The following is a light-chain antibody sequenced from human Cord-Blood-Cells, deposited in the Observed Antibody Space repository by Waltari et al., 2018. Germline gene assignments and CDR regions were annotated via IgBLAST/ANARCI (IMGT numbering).Light chain of an antibody. Sequence: IVLTQSPATLSVSLGERTTLSRRASQSVSSSHLAWYQQKPGQAPRLLIYGATSRATCLPDRCSSSCSGTVFTPTISLLEPEDFAEYYYQHYGRSPRTFGQGTKVEIK. V-gene: IGKV3-20*01. CDR3: QHYGRSPRT. CDR2: GAT. J-gene: IGKJ1*01. CDR1: QSVSSSH.